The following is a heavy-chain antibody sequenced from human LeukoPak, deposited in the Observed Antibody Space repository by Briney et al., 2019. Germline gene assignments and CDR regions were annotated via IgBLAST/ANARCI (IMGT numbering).Heavy chain of an antibody. CDR1: GFTFSSYS. D-gene: IGHD5-24*01. CDR3: ARDSVGRDGYNQVVYFDY. V-gene: IGHV3-48*04. J-gene: IGHJ4*02. Sequence: PGGSLRLSCAASGFTFSSYSMNWVRQAPGKGLEWVSYISSSSSTIYYADSVKGRFAISRDNAKNSLYLQMNSLRAEDTAVYYCARDSVGRDGYNQVVYFDYWGQGTLVTVSS. CDR2: ISSSSSTI.